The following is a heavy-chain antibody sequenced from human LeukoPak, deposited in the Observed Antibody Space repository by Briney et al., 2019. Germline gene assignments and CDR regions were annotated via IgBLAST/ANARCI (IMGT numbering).Heavy chain of an antibody. CDR2: IKTKTDGGTT. D-gene: IGHD7-27*01. J-gene: IGHJ3*02. Sequence: GGSLRLSCAASGFTFSSYAMNWVRQAPGEGLEWVGRIKTKTDGGTTDCAAPVKGRFTISRDDSKNTLYLQMNSLKTEDTAVYYCGTGSAFDIWGQGTMVTVSS. CDR3: GTGSAFDI. CDR1: GFTFSSYA. V-gene: IGHV3-15*01.